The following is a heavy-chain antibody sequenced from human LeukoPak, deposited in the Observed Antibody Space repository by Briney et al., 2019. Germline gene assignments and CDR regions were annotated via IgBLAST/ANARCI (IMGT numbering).Heavy chain of an antibody. CDR1: GGSISSYY. J-gene: IGHJ3*02. Sequence: PSETLSLTCTVSGGSISSYYWSWIRQPPGKGLEWIGYIYYSGSTNYNPSLKSRVTISVDTSKNQFSLKLSSVTAADTAVYYCARGSGLQTLPAFDIWGQGTMVTVSS. D-gene: IGHD5-24*01. V-gene: IGHV4-59*01. CDR2: IYYSGST. CDR3: ARGSGLQTLPAFDI.